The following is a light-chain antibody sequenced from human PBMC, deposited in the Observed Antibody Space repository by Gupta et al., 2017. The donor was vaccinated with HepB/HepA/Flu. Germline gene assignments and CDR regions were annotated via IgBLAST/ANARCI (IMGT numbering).Light chain of an antibody. CDR2: GNN. V-gene: IGLV1-44*01. CDR1: ISNIGSTS. Sequence: QSVLTQPPSASGTPGQRVTISCSGSISNIGSTSVNWYQQLPGTAPKVIIYGNNQRPSGVPDRFSASKSGTSASLAISGLQSDDEADYYCAAWDDSLTGWLFGGGTKLTVL. J-gene: IGLJ3*02. CDR3: AAWDDSLTGWL.